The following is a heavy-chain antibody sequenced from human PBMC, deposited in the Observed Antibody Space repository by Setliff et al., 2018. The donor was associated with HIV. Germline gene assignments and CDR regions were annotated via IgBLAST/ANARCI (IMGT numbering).Heavy chain of an antibody. V-gene: IGHV1-3*04. CDR1: GYSFSRSW. Sequence: ASVKVSCKASGYSFSRSWVQWVRQASGQGLEWMGWINIANGKTQYSQKFRGRVTFTRDISANTAYLDLNSLKSEDSALYYCARDPSYTANWEFDFWGQGTPVTVSS. CDR2: INIANGKT. D-gene: IGHD3-16*01. J-gene: IGHJ4*02. CDR3: ARDPSYTANWEFDF.